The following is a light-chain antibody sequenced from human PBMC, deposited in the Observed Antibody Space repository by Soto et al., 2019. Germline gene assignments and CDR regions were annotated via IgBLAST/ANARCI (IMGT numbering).Light chain of an antibody. J-gene: IGKJ5*01. Sequence: LVFTHSPGTLSLSPGERATLSCRASQSVTSNYLAWYQQKPGQAPGLLIYDASTRATDIPDRFSGSGSGTDFTLTISRLEPEDFAVYYCQQYGSSLPITFGQGTDWRX. CDR1: QSVTSNY. CDR2: DAS. CDR3: QQYGSSLPIT. V-gene: IGKV3-20*01.